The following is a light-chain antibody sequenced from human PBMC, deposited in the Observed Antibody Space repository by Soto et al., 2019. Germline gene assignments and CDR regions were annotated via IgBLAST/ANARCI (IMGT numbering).Light chain of an antibody. J-gene: IGKJ2*03. V-gene: IGKV3-11*01. CDR2: DAY. CDR3: QQRSNWYS. CDR1: QSVSSY. Sequence: EIVLTQSPATLSLSPGARATLSCRASQSVSSYLAWYQQKPGQAPRLLIYDAYNRATGIPARFSGSGSGTDFTLTISSLEPEDFAVYYCQQRSNWYSFGLGTKLEIK.